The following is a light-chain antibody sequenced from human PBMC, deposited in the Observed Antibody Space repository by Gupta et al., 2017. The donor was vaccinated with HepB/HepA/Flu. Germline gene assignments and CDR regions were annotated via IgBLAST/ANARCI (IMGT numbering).Light chain of an antibody. CDR1: QTISSY. CDR3: QQRYSFPFT. J-gene: IGKJ4*01. Sequence: DIQMTQSPSSLSASIGDRVTITCRASQTISSYLNCYQQKPGKAPKLLIYAASSLQSGVPSRFSGSGSGTNFTLTISRLQPEDFATYYCQQRYSFPFTFGGGTKVEIK. V-gene: IGKV1-39*01. CDR2: AAS.